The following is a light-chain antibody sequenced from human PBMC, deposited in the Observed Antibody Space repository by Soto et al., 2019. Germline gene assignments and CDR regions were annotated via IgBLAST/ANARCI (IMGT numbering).Light chain of an antibody. CDR3: QQYNSYLFT. Sequence: DIPMTQSPSTLSASVGDRVTITCRASQSISSWLAWYQHKPGKAPKLLIYKASSLESGVPSRFSGSGSGTEFTLTISSLQPDDFATYYCQQYNSYLFTFGPGTKVDIK. V-gene: IGKV1-5*03. CDR2: KAS. J-gene: IGKJ3*01. CDR1: QSISSW.